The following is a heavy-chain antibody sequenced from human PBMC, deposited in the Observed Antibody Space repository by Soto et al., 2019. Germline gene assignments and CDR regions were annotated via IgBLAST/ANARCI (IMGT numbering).Heavy chain of an antibody. CDR2: IYWDDDK. CDR3: AHHPYYGLGSYSFDY. D-gene: IGHD3-10*01. CDR1: GFSLTTSGVG. J-gene: IGHJ4*02. V-gene: IGHV2-5*02. Sequence: QITLKESGPTLVRPTQTLTLTCTFSGFSLTTSGVGVGWIRQPPGKPLEWLAVIYWDDDKRYSSSLKSRLTIIKDTSKIHVVLTMTNMDPVDTATYYCAHHPYYGLGSYSFDYWGQGTLVTVSS.